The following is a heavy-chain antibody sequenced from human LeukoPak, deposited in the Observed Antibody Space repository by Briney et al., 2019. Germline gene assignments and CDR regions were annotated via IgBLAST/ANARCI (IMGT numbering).Heavy chain of an antibody. CDR3: ARRTHRGATEDY. Sequence: SETLSLTCAVSGYSISSGYYWGWIRQPPGKGPEWIGSIYHSGSTYYNPSLKSRVTISVDTSKNQFSLKLSSVTAADTAVYYCARRTHRGATEDYWGQGALVTVSS. V-gene: IGHV4-38-2*01. CDR1: GYSISSGYY. D-gene: IGHD5-24*01. CDR2: IYHSGST. J-gene: IGHJ4*02.